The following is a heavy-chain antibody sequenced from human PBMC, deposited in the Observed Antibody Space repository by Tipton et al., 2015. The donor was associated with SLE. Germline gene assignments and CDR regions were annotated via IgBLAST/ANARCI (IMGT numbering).Heavy chain of an antibody. Sequence: LRLSCAVYGGSFSGYYWSWIRQPPGKGLEWIGYIYYSGSTNYNPSLKSRVTISVDTSKNQFSLKLSSVTAADTAVYYCAREERRGAARAIDYWGQGTLVTVSS. J-gene: IGHJ4*02. CDR1: GGSFSGYY. CDR3: AREERRGAARAIDY. V-gene: IGHV4-59*01. CDR2: IYYSGST. D-gene: IGHD6-6*01.